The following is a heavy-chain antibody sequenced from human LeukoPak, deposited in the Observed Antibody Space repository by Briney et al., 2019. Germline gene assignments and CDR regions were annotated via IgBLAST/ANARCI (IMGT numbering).Heavy chain of an antibody. V-gene: IGHV4-39*07. CDR2: IYYSGST. D-gene: IGHD6-13*01. Sequence: PSETLSLTCTVSGGSISNGNYYWGWIRQPPGKGLEWIGSIYYSGSTYYNPSLKSRVTISLDTSKNQFSLRLSSVTAADTAMYYCARSMADSSSWYSTIDYWGQGTLVTVSS. CDR3: ARSMADSSSWYSTIDY. CDR1: GGSISNGNYY. J-gene: IGHJ4*02.